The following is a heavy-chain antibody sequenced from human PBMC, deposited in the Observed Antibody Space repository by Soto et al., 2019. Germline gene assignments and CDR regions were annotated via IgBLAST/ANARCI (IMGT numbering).Heavy chain of an antibody. CDR1: GGSVSSGSYY. Sequence: PSETLSLTCTVSGGSVSSGSYYWSWIRQPPGKGLEWIGYIYYSGSTNYNPPLKSRVTISVDTSKNQFSLKLSSVTAADTAVYYCARTMVGARAGYFDYWGRGTLVTVSS. J-gene: IGHJ4*02. D-gene: IGHD1-26*01. CDR3: ARTMVGARAGYFDY. V-gene: IGHV4-61*01. CDR2: IYYSGST.